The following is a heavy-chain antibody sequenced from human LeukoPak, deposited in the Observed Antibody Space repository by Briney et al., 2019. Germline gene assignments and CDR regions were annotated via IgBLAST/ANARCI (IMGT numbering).Heavy chain of an antibody. J-gene: IGHJ4*02. CDR2: ISYDGSNK. Sequence: PGGSLRLSCAASGFTFSSYAMHWVRQAPGKGLEWVAVISYDGSNKYYADSVKGRFTISRDNSKNTLYLQMNSLRAEDTAVYYCAKTGNLDYWGQGTLVTVSS. D-gene: IGHD7-27*01. V-gene: IGHV3-30*04. CDR3: AKTGNLDY. CDR1: GFTFSSYA.